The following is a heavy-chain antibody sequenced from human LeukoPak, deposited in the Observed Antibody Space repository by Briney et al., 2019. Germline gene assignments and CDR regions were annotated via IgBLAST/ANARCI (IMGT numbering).Heavy chain of an antibody. D-gene: IGHD2-2*01. CDR2: ISAYNGNT. Sequence: EASVKVSCKASGYTFTSYGISWVRQAPGQGLEWMGWISAYNGNTNYAQKLQGRVTMTTDTSTSTAYMELRSLRSEDTAVYYCARSRAPQVVPAAISYWGQGTLVTVSS. V-gene: IGHV1-18*01. J-gene: IGHJ4*02. CDR1: GYTFTSYG. CDR3: ARSRAPQVVPAAISY.